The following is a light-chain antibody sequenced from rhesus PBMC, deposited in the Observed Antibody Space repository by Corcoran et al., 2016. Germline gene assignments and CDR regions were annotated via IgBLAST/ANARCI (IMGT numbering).Light chain of an antibody. CDR1: QGISSW. CDR3: QQGYNTPFT. J-gene: IGKJ3*01. V-gene: IGKV1-18*01. Sequence: DIQMTQSPSSLSASVGDKVTITCRASQGISSWLAWYQQQPGKAPKLLISAASRLQSGVPSRFSGSGSGTDYTLTIGSLQPEDFATYYCQQGYNTPFTFGPGTKLDIQ. CDR2: AAS.